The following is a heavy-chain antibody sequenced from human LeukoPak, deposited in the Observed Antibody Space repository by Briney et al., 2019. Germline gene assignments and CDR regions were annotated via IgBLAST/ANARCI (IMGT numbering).Heavy chain of an antibody. CDR2: IWYDGSNK. D-gene: IGHD3-22*01. J-gene: IGHJ4*02. Sequence: TGGSLRLSCAASGFTFSSYGMHWARQAPGKGLEWVAVIWYDGSNKYYADSVKGRFTISRDNSKNTLYLQMNSLRAEDTAVYYCASFHPGNGGGYYYDWGQGTLVTVSS. CDR3: ASFHPGNGGGYYYD. V-gene: IGHV3-33*01. CDR1: GFTFSSYG.